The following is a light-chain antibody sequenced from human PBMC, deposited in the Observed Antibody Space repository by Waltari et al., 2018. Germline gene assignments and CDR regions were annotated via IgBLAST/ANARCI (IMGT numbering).Light chain of an antibody. CDR1: GSDVGGYDY. CDR2: DVY. J-gene: IGLJ2*01. Sequence: QSALTQPASVSGSPGQAIIISCTGTGSDVGGYDYVSWYQKYPGKAPRLIIYDVYNRPSGVSNRFSVSKSDNTASLTISGLQAEDESVYYCSSYTSSGVVFGGGTKLTVL. V-gene: IGLV2-14*01. CDR3: SSYTSSGVV.